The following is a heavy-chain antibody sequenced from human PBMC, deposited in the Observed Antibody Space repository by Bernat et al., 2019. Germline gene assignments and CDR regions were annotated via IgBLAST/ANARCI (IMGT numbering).Heavy chain of an antibody. CDR1: GFTFSSYS. D-gene: IGHD4-17*01. CDR2: ISSSSSYI. Sequence: EVQLVESGGGLVKPGGSLRLSCAASGFTFSSYSMNWVRQAPGKGLEWVAYISSSSSYIYYADSVKGRFTISRDNAKNSLYLHMNSLRAEDTAVYYCARVHRNPTVTTGYYYYYMDVWGKGTTVTVSS. V-gene: IGHV3-21*05. J-gene: IGHJ6*03. CDR3: ARVHRNPTVTTGYYYYYMDV.